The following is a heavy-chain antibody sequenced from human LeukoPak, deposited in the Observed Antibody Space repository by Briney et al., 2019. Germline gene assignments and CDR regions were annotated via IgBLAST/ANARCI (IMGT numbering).Heavy chain of an antibody. Sequence: GASVKVSCKASGGTFSSYAISWVRQAPGQGLEWMGGIIPIFGTANYAQKFQGRVTITTDESTSTAYMELSSLRSKDTAVYYCARGRGSGSYDFDYWGQGTLVTVSS. D-gene: IGHD3-10*01. CDR3: ARGRGSGSYDFDY. CDR1: GGTFSSYA. CDR2: IIPIFGTA. V-gene: IGHV1-69*05. J-gene: IGHJ4*02.